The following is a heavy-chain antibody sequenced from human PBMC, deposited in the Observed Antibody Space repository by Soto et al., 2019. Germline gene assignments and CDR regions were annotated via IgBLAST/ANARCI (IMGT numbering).Heavy chain of an antibody. CDR2: IYWDDDK. J-gene: IGHJ3*02. CDR1: GFSLSTSGVG. D-gene: IGHD3-9*01. V-gene: IGHV2-5*02. Sequence: SGPTLVKPTQTLTLTCTFSGFSLSTSGVGVGWIRQPPGKALEWLALIYWDDDKRYSPSLKSRLTITKDTSKNQVVLTMTNMDPVDTATYYCALDRGYYDILTGYWSMSAFDIWGQGTMVTVSS. CDR3: ALDRGYYDILTGYWSMSAFDI.